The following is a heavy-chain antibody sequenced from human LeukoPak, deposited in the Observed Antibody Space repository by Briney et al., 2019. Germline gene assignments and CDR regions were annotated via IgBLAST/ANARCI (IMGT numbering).Heavy chain of an antibody. D-gene: IGHD4-17*01. CDR2: ISGSGGST. V-gene: IGHV3-23*01. J-gene: IGHJ4*02. Sequence: GASLRLSCAASGFTFSSYAMSWVRQAPGKGLEWVSAISGSGGSTYYADSVKGRFTISRDNSKNTLYLQMNSLRAEDTAVYYCAKDGVSTVTTYYFDYWGQGTLVTVSS. CDR3: AKDGVSTVTTYYFDY. CDR1: GFTFSSYA.